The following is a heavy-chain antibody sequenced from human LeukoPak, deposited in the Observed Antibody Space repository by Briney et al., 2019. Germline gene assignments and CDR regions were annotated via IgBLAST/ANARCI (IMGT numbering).Heavy chain of an antibody. D-gene: IGHD3-10*01. J-gene: IGHJ4*02. Sequence: ASVKVSCKASGYSFTDNYIHWVRQAPGQGLEWMGWINPHSGGTNYAQNFQDRVTMTRDTSISTAYMDLSRLRSDDTAVYYCARGSWFGDLLYAQPAYYFDYWGQGTLVTVSS. CDR1: GYSFTDNY. CDR3: ARGSWFGDLLYAQPAYYFDY. V-gene: IGHV1-2*02. CDR2: INPHSGGT.